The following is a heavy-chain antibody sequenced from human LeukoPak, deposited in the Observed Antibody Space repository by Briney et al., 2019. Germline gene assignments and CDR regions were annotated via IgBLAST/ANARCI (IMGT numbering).Heavy chain of an antibody. CDR3: ARVKGNWNDDERWFDP. CDR1: GGSISSYY. J-gene: IGHJ5*02. D-gene: IGHD1-1*01. CDR2: IYYSGST. Sequence: SETLSLTCTVSGGSISSYYWSWIRQPPGKELEWIGYIYYSGSTNYNPSLKSRVTISVDTSKNQFSLKLSSVTAADTAVYYCARVKGNWNDDERWFDPWGQGTLVTVSS. V-gene: IGHV4-59*01.